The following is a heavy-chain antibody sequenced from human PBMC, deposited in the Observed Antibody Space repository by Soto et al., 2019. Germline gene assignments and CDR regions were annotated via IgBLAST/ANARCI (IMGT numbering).Heavy chain of an antibody. V-gene: IGHV3-23*01. J-gene: IGHJ6*02. D-gene: IGHD4-4*01. Sequence: EVQLLESGGGFVQPGGSLRLSCAASGFMFSSYAMSWVRQAPGKGLEWVSGISGSGGTTYYADSVKGRFTISRDNSKNTLELQMNSRRDEDTAVYYCAKYYSKNMGVWGQGTTVTVSS. CDR2: ISGSGGTT. CDR3: AKYYSKNMGV. CDR1: GFMFSSYA.